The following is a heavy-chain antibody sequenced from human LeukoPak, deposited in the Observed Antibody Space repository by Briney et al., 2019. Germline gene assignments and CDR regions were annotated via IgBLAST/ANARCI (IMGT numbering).Heavy chain of an antibody. CDR2: IYYSGST. J-gene: IGHJ6*02. CDR1: GGSISSSSYY. D-gene: IGHD6-19*01. CDR3: ARSIAVAGYYYYYGMDV. Sequence: SETLSLTCTVSGGSISSSSYYWGWIRQPPGKGLEWIGSIYYSGSTYYNPSLKSRVTISVDTSKNQFSLKLSSVIAADTAVYYCARSIAVAGYYYYYGMDVWGQGTTVTVSS. V-gene: IGHV4-39*01.